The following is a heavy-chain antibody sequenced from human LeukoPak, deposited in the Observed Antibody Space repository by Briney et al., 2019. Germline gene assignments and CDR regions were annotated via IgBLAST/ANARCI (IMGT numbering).Heavy chain of an antibody. CDR2: ISSSGSSI. J-gene: IGHJ4*02. Sequence: PGGSLRLSCAASGFTFSNYEMNWVRQAPGKGLEWVSYISSSGSSIYYAESVKGRFTMSRDNAKNSLYLPMNSLRAEDTAVYYSAREVIYTGYDSDYWGQGTLVTVSS. CDR3: AREVIYTGYDSDY. D-gene: IGHD5-12*01. CDR1: GFTFSNYE. V-gene: IGHV3-48*03.